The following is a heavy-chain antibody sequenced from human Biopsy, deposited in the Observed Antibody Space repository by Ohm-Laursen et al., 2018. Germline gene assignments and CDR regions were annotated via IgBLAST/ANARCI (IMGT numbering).Heavy chain of an antibody. D-gene: IGHD3-16*01. CDR1: GFTFSSYW. J-gene: IGHJ4*01. V-gene: IGHV3-7*03. CDR2: IHQDESEK. Sequence: SLRLSCAASGFTFSSYWMTWVRQAPGKGLEWVANIHQDESEKYYVDSVEGRFTISRDDAKGSLYLQMTNLRAEDTAVYYCGRSYGIMAAPVHLWGQGTLVTVSS. CDR3: GRSYGIMAAPVHL.